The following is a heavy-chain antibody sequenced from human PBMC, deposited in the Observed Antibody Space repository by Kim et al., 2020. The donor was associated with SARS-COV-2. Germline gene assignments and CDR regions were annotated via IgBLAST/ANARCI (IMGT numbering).Heavy chain of an antibody. Sequence: YNPAPKRRVTISVDPAKNRFSLKLSAVTAADTAVYYCAGGPIPSGYSDYWGQGILVTVSS. J-gene: IGHJ4*02. D-gene: IGHD3-22*01. V-gene: IGHV4-34*13. CDR3: AGGPIPSGYSDY.